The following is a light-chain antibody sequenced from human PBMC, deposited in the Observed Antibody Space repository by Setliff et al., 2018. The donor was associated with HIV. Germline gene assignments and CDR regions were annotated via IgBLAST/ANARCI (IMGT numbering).Light chain of an antibody. CDR1: SNDVGAYSF. Sequence: QSALTQPRPVSGSPGQSVTISCTGTSNDVGAYSFVSWFQQLPGAVPRLMIYQATKRPSGVSNRFSGSKSGNTASLTISGLQAEDEADYYCCSNTGSNTYVFGSGTKVTVL. CDR2: QAT. CDR3: CSNTGSNTYV. V-gene: IGLV2-11*01. J-gene: IGLJ1*01.